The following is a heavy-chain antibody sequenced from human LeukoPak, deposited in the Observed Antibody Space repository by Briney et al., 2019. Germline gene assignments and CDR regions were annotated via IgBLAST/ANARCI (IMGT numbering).Heavy chain of an antibody. CDR3: ARTGHYRFDY. Sequence: ASVKVSCKASGYSFTDYDFSWVRQAPGQGLEWLGWVSIYNDNTNYAREFQDRITMTTDISTSTAYMELKSLTSDDTAVYFCARTGHYRFDYWSQGTLVTVSS. V-gene: IGHV1-18*01. D-gene: IGHD3-9*01. CDR2: VSIYNDNT. J-gene: IGHJ4*02. CDR1: GYSFTDYD.